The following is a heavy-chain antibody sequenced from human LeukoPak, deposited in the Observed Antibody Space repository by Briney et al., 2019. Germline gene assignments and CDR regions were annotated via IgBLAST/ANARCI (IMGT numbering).Heavy chain of an antibody. CDR2: IYYSGST. CDR3: ARERDEMATILFDY. CDR1: GGSISSSDYY. J-gene: IGHJ4*02. D-gene: IGHD5-24*01. V-gene: IGHV4-61*08. Sequence: SETLSLTCTVPGGSISSSDYYWGWIRQPPGKGLEWIGYIYYSGSTNYNPSLKSRVTISVDTSKNQFSLKLSSVTAADTAVYYCARERDEMATILFDYWGQGTLVAVSS.